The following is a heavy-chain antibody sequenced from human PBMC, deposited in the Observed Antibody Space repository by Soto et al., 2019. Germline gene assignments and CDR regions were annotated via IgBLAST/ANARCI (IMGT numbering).Heavy chain of an antibody. CDR3: ARDYCSSTSCQTYYMDV. V-gene: IGHV4-59*01. Sequence: SSETLSLTCTVSGGSISSYYWSWIRQPPGKGLEWIGYIYYSGSTNYNPSLKSRVTISVDTSKNQFSLKLSSVTAADTAVYYCARDYCSSTSCQTYYMDVWGKGTTVTVSS. CDR1: GGSISSYY. CDR2: IYYSGST. J-gene: IGHJ6*03. D-gene: IGHD2-2*01.